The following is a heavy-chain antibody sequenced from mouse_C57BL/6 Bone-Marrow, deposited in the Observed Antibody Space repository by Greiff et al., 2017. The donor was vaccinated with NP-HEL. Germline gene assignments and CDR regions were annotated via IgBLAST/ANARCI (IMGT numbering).Heavy chain of an antibody. CDR1: GFTFSSYA. D-gene: IGHD1-1*01. CDR2: ISDGGSYT. J-gene: IGHJ2*01. V-gene: IGHV5-4*01. Sequence: EVQGVESGGGLVKPGGSLKLSCAASGFTFSSYAMSWVRQTPEKRLEWVATISDGGSYTYYPDNVKGRFTISRDNAKNNLYLQMSHLKSEDTAMYYCARGEAVITTVVAGYYFDYWGQGTTLTVSS. CDR3: ARGEAVITTVVAGYYFDY.